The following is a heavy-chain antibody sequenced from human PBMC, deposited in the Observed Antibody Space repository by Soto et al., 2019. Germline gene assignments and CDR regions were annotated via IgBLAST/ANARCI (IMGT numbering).Heavy chain of an antibody. J-gene: IGHJ3*02. CDR3: ATDRAQGYCSSTSCYGLGAFDI. CDR1: GYTLTELS. CDR2: FDPEDGET. D-gene: IGHD2-2*01. V-gene: IGHV1-24*01. Sequence: VKVSCKVSGYTLTELSMHWVRQAPGKGLEWMGGFDPEDGETIYAQKFQGRVTMTEDTSTDTAYMELSSLRSEDTAVYYCATDRAQGYCSSTSCYGLGAFDIWGQGTMVTVSS.